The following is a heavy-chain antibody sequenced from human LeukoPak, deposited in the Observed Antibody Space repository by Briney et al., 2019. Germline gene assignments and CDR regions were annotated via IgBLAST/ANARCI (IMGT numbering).Heavy chain of an antibody. CDR2: IYGGGNT. Sequence: GGSLRLFCAASGFIVSNNYMSWVRQAPGKGLEWVSVIYGGGNTYYADSVKGRFTISRDNFKNTVYLQMNSLRAEDTAVYYCAREGPYYGMDVWGQGTTVTVSS. J-gene: IGHJ6*02. V-gene: IGHV3-53*01. CDR3: AREGPYYGMDV. CDR1: GFIVSNNY.